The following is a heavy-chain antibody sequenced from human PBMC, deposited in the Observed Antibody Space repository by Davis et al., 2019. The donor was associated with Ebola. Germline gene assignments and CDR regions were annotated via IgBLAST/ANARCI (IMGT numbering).Heavy chain of an antibody. J-gene: IGHJ5*02. D-gene: IGHD1-26*01. CDR2: IYTSGST. V-gene: IGHV4-4*07. Sequence: PGGSLRLSCTVSGGSISSYYWSWIRQPAGKGLEWIGRIYTSGSTNYNPSLKSRVTMSVDTSKNQFSLKLSSVTAADTAVYYCARSQWELPNWFDPWGQGTLVTVSS. CDR1: GGSISSYY. CDR3: ARSQWELPNWFDP.